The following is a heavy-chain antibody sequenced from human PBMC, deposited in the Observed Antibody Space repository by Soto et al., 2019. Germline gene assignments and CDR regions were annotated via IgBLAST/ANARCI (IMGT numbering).Heavy chain of an antibody. V-gene: IGHV4-30-4*01. J-gene: IGHJ4*02. CDR3: ARNPDYGDPLGYFDY. CDR1: GGSISSGDYY. Sequence: SETLSLTCTVSGGSISSGDYYWSWIRQPPGKGLEWVGYIYYSGSTYYNPSLKSRVTISVDTSKNQFSLKLSSVTAADTAVYYCARNPDYGDPLGYFDYWGQGTLVTVSS. D-gene: IGHD4-17*01. CDR2: IYYSGST.